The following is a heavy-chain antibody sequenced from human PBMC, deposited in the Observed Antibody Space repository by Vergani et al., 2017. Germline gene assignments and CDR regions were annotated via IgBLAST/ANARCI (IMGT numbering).Heavy chain of an antibody. CDR2: ISWNSGSR. CDR3: ARGVRGVTHEAFDI. Sequence: EVQLVESGGGLVQPGRSLRLSCAASGFTFDDYAMHWVRQAPGKGLEWVSGISWNSGSRGYADSVKGRFTISRDNAKNSLYLQMNSLRAEDTALYYCARGVRGVTHEAFDIWGQGTMVTVSS. V-gene: IGHV3-9*01. D-gene: IGHD3-10*01. CDR1: GFTFDDYA. J-gene: IGHJ3*02.